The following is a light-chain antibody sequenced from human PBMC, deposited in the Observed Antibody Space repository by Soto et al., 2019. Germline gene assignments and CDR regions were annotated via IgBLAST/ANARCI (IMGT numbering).Light chain of an antibody. J-gene: IGKJ5*01. CDR3: QQYNSYSSIT. CDR2: KAS. Sequence: DIQMTQSPSTLSASVGDRVTITCRASQSISSWLAWYQQKPGKTPKLLIYKASSLESGVPSRFSGSGSGTKFTLTISSLQPDDFATYYCQQYNSYSSITFGQGTRLEIK. CDR1: QSISSW. V-gene: IGKV1-5*03.